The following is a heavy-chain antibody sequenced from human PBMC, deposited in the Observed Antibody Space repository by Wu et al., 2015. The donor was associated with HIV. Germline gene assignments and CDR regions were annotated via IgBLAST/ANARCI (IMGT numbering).Heavy chain of an antibody. CDR1: GYTFTRHY. CDR2: IKPSGGST. J-gene: IGHJ5*02. D-gene: IGHD2-2*03. V-gene: IGHV1-46*01. CDR3: ARAHLDTVVVRVAPEETGYLDP. Sequence: QVQLVQSGAEVKKPGASVKVSCKASGYTFTRHYIHWVRQAPGQGLEWMGIIKPSGGSTGYAQKFQGRVTMTRDTSTNIVYMELSNLRSDDTAVYYCARAHLDTVVVRVAPEETGYLDPWGQGTLVSVSS.